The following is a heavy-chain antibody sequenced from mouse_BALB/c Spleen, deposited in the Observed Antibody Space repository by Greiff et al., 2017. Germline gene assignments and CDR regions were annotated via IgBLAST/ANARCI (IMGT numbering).Heavy chain of an antibody. CDR1: GYTFTDYE. CDR2: IYPETGGT. CDR3: TDTATYRYFDV. V-gene: IGHV1-15*01. D-gene: IGHD1-2*01. Sequence: VQLQQSGAELVRPGASVTLSCKASGYTFTDYEMHWVKQTPVHGLEWIGAIYPETGGTAYNQKFKGKATLTADKSSSTAYMELRSLTSEDSAVYYCTDTATYRYFDVWGAGTTVTVSS. J-gene: IGHJ1*01.